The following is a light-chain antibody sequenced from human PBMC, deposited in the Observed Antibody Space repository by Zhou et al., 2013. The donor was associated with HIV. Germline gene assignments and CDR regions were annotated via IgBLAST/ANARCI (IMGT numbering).Light chain of an antibody. CDR3: QQYNDWPPRYT. CDR2: GAS. V-gene: IGKV3-15*01. CDR1: QSVSSN. J-gene: IGKJ2*01. Sequence: EIVMTQSPATLSVSPGERATLSCRASQSVSSNLAWYQQKPGQAPRLIIYGASTRATGIPARFSGSGSETEFTLTISSLQSEDFAVYYCQQYNDWPPRYTFGQGTKLEIK.